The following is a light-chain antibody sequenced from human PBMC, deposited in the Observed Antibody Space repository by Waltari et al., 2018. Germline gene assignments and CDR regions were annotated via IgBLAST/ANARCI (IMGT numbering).Light chain of an antibody. V-gene: IGKV1-39*01. Sequence: DIQMTQSPSSLSASVGDRGTITCRASQTISRYLNWYQQKPGKAPNLLIYAASSLQGGVPSRFSGSGSGRDFTLIITSLQPEDFATYYCQQTYSFTRTFGQGTKVEIK. CDR2: AAS. J-gene: IGKJ1*01. CDR1: QTISRY. CDR3: QQTYSFTRT.